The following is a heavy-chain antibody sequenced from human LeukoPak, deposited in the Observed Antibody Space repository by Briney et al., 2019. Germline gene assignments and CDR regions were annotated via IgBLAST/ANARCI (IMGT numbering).Heavy chain of an antibody. J-gene: IGHJ6*03. Sequence: ASVKVSCKASGYTFSDYYIYWVRQAPGQGLEWMGWINPNSGGTKYAQKFQGRVTMTRDTSISTAYMELSRLRSEDTAVYYCARSGCVSSSWKGVRCYMDVWGKGTTVTVSS. CDR2: INPNSGGT. CDR3: ARSGCVSSSWKGVRCYMDV. V-gene: IGHV1-2*02. CDR1: GYTFSDYY. D-gene: IGHD6-13*01.